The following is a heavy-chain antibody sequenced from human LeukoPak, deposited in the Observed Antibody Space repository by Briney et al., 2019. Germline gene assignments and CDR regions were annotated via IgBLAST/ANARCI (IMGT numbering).Heavy chain of an antibody. CDR3: ARSSGDYDFAFDI. V-gene: IGHV1-2*02. Sequence: ASVKVSCKASGSTFTGYYMHWVRQAPGQGLEWMGWINPNSGGTNYAQKFQGRVTMTRDTSISTAYMELSRLRSDDTAVYYCARSSGDYDFAFDIWGQGTMVTVSS. CDR1: GSTFTGYY. D-gene: IGHD4-17*01. CDR2: INPNSGGT. J-gene: IGHJ3*02.